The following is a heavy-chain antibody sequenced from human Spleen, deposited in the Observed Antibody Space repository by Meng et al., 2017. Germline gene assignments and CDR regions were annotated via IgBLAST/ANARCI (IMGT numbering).Heavy chain of an antibody. V-gene: IGHV3-23*01. Sequence: GESLKISCAASGFTFSSYAMSWVRQAPGKGLEWVSAISGSAGSTYYADSVKGRFTISRDNSKNTLYLQMNSLRAEDTAVYYCAKAGRVLAWESYFDYWGQGTLVTVSS. J-gene: IGHJ4*02. CDR2: ISGSAGST. CDR1: GFTFSSYA. CDR3: AKAGRVLAWESYFDY. D-gene: IGHD1-26*01.